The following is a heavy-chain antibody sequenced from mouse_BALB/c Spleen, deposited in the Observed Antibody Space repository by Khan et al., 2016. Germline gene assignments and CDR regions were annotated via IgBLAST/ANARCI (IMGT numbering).Heavy chain of an antibody. J-gene: IGHJ4*01. Sequence: EVELVESGGGLVKPGGSLKLSCAASGFTFSSYTMSWVRQTPEKRLEWVATISSGGSYTYYPDSVKGRFTISRDNAKNTLYLQMSSLKSEDTAMXYCTRYYRYDETMDYWGQGTSVTVSS. D-gene: IGHD2-14*01. V-gene: IGHV5-6-4*01. CDR2: ISSGGSYT. CDR1: GFTFSSYT. CDR3: TRYYRYDETMDY.